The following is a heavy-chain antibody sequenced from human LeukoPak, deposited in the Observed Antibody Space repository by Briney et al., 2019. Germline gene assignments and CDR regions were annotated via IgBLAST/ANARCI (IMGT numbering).Heavy chain of an antibody. J-gene: IGHJ4*02. CDR3: ARESGGRQQLALDY. V-gene: IGHV1-18*01. D-gene: IGHD6-13*01. CDR1: GYTSTSYG. CDR2: ISAYNGNT. Sequence: GASVKVSCKASGYTSTSYGISWVRQAPGRGLEWMGRISAYNGNTNYAQKLQGRVTTTTDTSTSTAYTELRSLRSDDTAVYYCARESGGRQQLALDYWGQGTLVTVSS.